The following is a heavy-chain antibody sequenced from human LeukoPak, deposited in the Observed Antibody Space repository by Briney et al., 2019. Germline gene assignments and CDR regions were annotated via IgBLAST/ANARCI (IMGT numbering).Heavy chain of an antibody. V-gene: IGHV3-23*01. J-gene: IGHJ4*02. CDR2: VSGSGGST. Sequence: PGGSLRLSCAASGFTFSSYAMSWVRQAPGKGLEWVSAVSGSGGSTYYADSVKGRFTISRDNSKNTLYLQMNSLRAEDTAVYYCAKDRKLLLGPYYFDYWGQGTLVTVSS. D-gene: IGHD1-26*01. CDR3: AKDRKLLLGPYYFDY. CDR1: GFTFSSYA.